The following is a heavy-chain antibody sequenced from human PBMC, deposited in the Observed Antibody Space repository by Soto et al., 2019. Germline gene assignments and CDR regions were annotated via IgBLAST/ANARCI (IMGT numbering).Heavy chain of an antibody. CDR3: AKRRYCGGVGCPPEGGPFQL. D-gene: IGHD2-15*01. Sequence: EVQLLESGGGLVQPGGSLRLSCAASGFTFVTYSMSWLRQAPGKGLEWVSVISGSGSATNYADSVKGRFTISRDNSKDTLYLQMNSLRAEDTAVYYCAKRRYCGGVGCPPEGGPFQLWGQGTLVTVSS. V-gene: IGHV3-23*01. CDR1: GFTFVTYS. J-gene: IGHJ1*01. CDR2: ISGSGSAT.